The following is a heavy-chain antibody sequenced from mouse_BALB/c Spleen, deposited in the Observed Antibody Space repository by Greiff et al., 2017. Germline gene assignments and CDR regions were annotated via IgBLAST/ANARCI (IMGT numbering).Heavy chain of an antibody. CDR2: IDPANGNT. J-gene: IGHJ4*01. V-gene: IGHV14-3*02. Sequence: VQLKESGAELVKPGASVKLSCTASGFNIKDTYMHWVKQRPEQGLEWIGRIDPANGNTKYDPKFQGKATITADTSSNTAYLQLSSLTSEDTAVYYCARIYDYGWGQGTSVTVSS. CDR3: ARIYDYG. CDR1: GFNIKDTY. D-gene: IGHD2-4*01.